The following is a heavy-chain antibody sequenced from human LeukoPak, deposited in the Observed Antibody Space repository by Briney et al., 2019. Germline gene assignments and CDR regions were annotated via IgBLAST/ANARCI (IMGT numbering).Heavy chain of an antibody. CDR3: AVLPHSDAYYLVY. D-gene: IGHD3-16*01. V-gene: IGHV1-24*01. J-gene: IGHJ4*02. CDR2: FDPEDGEI. Sequence: GASVKVSCKVSIYTLTELSMHWVRQAPGKGLEWMGGFDPEDGEIIYAQKFQGRLTMTEDTSTDTAYMELSSLTSEDTAVYYCAVLPHSDAYYLVYWGQGTLVTVSS. CDR1: IYTLTELS.